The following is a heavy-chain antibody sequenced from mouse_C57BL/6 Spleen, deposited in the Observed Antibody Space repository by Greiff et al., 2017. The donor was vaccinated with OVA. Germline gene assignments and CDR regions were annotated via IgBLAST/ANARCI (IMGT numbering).Heavy chain of an antibody. D-gene: IGHD4-1*01. V-gene: IGHV1-22*01. CDR3: AREDWDGAWFAY. CDR2: INPNNGGT. Sequence: VQLQQSGPELVKPGASVKMSCKASGYTFTDYNMHWVKQSHGKSLEWIGYINPNNGGTSYNQKFKGKATLTVNKSSSTAYMELRSLTSEDSAVYYCAREDWDGAWFAYWGQGTLVTVSA. J-gene: IGHJ3*01. CDR1: GYTFTDYN.